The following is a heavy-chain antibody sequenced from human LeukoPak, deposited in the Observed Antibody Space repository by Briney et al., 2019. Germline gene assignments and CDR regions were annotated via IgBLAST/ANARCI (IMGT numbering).Heavy chain of an antibody. CDR1: GFTFSSYA. J-gene: IGHJ4*02. V-gene: IGHV3-30*04. Sequence: PGRSLRLSCGASGFTFSSYAMHWVRQAPGKGLEWVAVISYDGSNKYYADSVKGRFTISRDNSKNTLYLQMNSLRAEDTAVYYCARDGTSILTGYFDYWGQGTLVTVSS. D-gene: IGHD3-9*01. CDR2: ISYDGSNK. CDR3: ARDGTSILTGYFDY.